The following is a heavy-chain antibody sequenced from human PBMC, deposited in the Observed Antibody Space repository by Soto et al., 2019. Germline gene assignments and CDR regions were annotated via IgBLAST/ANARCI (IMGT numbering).Heavy chain of an antibody. D-gene: IGHD4-4*01. J-gene: IGHJ6*03. Sequence: ESLKISCKGSGYSFTSYWIGWVRQMPGKGLEWMGIIYPGDSDTRYSPSFQGQVTISADKSISTAYLQWSSLKASDTAMYYCARQGGTVTTFPYYYYMDVWGKGTTVTVSS. CDR2: IYPGDSDT. V-gene: IGHV5-51*01. CDR1: GYSFTSYW. CDR3: ARQGGTVTTFPYYYYMDV.